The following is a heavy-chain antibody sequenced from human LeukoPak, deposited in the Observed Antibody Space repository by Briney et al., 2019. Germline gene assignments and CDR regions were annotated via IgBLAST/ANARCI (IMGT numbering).Heavy chain of an antibody. Sequence: GGSLRLSCAASGFTFSSYDMHWVRQATGKGLEWVSAIGTAGDTYYPGSVKGRFTISRENAKNSLYLQMNSLRAGDTAVYYCARGGYSSGWYDAFDIWGQGTMVTVSS. J-gene: IGHJ3*02. CDR3: ARGGYSSGWYDAFDI. D-gene: IGHD6-19*01. V-gene: IGHV3-13*01. CDR2: IGTAGDT. CDR1: GFTFSSYD.